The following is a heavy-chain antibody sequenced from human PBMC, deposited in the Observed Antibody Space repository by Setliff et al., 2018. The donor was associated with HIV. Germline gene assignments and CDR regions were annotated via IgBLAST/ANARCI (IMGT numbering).Heavy chain of an antibody. CDR3: ARARGPPLPVLDF. D-gene: IGHD3-10*01. J-gene: IGHJ4*02. V-gene: IGHV4-39*07. CDR1: GGSITTTNYY. Sequence: PSETLSLTCTVSGGSITTTNYYWGWVRQSPGKGLEWIGVIYYRGSAYYNLSLQSRVTLSVDTSKNSFSLHLTSVTAADTAVYFCARARGPPLPVLDFWGPGTLGTSPQ. CDR2: IYYRGSA.